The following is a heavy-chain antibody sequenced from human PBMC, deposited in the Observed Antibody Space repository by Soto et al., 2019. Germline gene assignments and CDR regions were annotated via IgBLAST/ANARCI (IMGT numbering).Heavy chain of an antibody. CDR2: ISAYNGNT. J-gene: IGHJ3*02. CDR1: GYTFTSYG. CDR3: ARDGPLSYSSGWYPDAFDI. Sequence: GASGKVSCKASGYTFTSYGISWVRQAPGQGLEWMGWISAYNGNTNYAQKLQGRVTMTTDTSTSTAYMELRSLRSDDTAVYYCARDGPLSYSSGWYPDAFDIWGQGTMVTVSS. D-gene: IGHD6-19*01. V-gene: IGHV1-18*01.